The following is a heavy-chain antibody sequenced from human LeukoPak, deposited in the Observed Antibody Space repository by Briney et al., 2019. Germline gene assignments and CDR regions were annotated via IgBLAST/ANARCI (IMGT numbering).Heavy chain of an antibody. V-gene: IGHV3-21*01. CDR1: GFTFSSYS. J-gene: IGHJ4*02. D-gene: IGHD3-22*01. CDR3: ARDARDDSSGYYSLY. Sequence: GGSLRLSCAASGFTFSSYSMNWVRQAPGKGLEWVSSISSSSSYIYYADSVKGRFTISRDNAKNSLYLQMNSLRAEDTAVYYCARDARDDSSGYYSLYWGQGTLVTVSS. CDR2: ISSSSSYI.